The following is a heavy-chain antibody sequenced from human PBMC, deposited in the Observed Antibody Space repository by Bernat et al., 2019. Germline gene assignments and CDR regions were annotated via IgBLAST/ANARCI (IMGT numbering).Heavy chain of an antibody. CDR3: AKGYTSSWLFDY. CDR2: ISDGSGSGT. J-gene: IGHJ4*02. V-gene: IGHV3-23*04. Sequence: EVQLVESGGGLVKPGGSLRLSCAASGFTFSRYSMSWVRQAPGKGLEWVSAISDGSGSGTHYADSVKGRFTIFRDNSKSTLSLQMNSLRAEDTAVYYCAKGYTSSWLFDYWGQGTLVTVSS. CDR1: GFTFSRYS. D-gene: IGHD6-13*01.